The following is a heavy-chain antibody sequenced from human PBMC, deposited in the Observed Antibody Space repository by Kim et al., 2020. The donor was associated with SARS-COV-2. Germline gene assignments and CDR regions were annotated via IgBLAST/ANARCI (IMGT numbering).Heavy chain of an antibody. CDR2: ISGSGGST. D-gene: IGHD2-2*01. V-gene: IGHV3-23*01. CDR1: GFTFSSYA. CDR3: AKDGYCSSTSCADYYGMDV. Sequence: GGSLRLSCAASGFTFSSYAMSWVRQAPGKGLEWVSAISGSGGSTYYADSVKGRFTISRDNSKNTLYLQMNSLRAEDTAVYYCAKDGYCSSTSCADYYGMDVWGQGTTVTVSS. J-gene: IGHJ6*02.